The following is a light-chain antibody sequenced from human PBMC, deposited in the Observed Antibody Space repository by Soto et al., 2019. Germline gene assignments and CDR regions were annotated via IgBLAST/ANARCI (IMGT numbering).Light chain of an antibody. V-gene: IGLV1-51*01. Sequence: QSVLTQPPSVSAAPGQTVSISCSGSSSNIGNNYISWYQHVPGTAPNLLIYNNSKRPSGIPDRFSGSKSGTSATLGITGLQTGDEADYYCGTWDSSLSAVVFGGGTKLTVL. CDR3: GTWDSSLSAVV. CDR1: SSNIGNNY. CDR2: NNS. J-gene: IGLJ2*01.